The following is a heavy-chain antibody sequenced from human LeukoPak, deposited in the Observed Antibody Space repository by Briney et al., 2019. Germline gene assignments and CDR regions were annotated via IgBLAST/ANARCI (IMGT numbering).Heavy chain of an antibody. CDR3: ARAMSYGYVGYYFDY. D-gene: IGHD5-18*01. V-gene: IGHV1-2*02. J-gene: IGHJ4*02. CDR1: GYTFTGYY. CDR2: INPNSGGT. Sequence: ASVKVSCKASGYTFTGYYMHWVRQAPGPGLEWMGWINPNSGGTNYAQKFQGRVTMTRDTSISTAYMELSRLRSDDTAVYYCARAMSYGYVGYYFDYWGQGTLVTVSS.